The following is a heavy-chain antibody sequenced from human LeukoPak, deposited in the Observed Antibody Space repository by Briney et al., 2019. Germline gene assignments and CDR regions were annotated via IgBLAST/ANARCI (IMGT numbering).Heavy chain of an antibody. Sequence: ASVTVSCKASGGTFSSYAISWVRQAPGQGLEWMGEIIPIFGSANNAQKFQGRVTITADKSTSTAYMELSSLRSEDTAVYYCARDRIAVAGTFDYWGQGTLVTVSS. CDR1: GGTFSSYA. J-gene: IGHJ4*02. D-gene: IGHD6-19*01. CDR3: ARDRIAVAGTFDY. CDR2: IIPIFGSA. V-gene: IGHV1-69*06.